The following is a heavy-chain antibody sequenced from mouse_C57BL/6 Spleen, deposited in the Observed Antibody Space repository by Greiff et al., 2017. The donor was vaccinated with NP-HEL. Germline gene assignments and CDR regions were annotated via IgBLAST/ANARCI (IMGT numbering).Heavy chain of an antibody. CDR1: GYSITSGYY. D-gene: IGHD2-10*01. V-gene: IGHV3-6*01. CDR2: ISYDGSN. J-gene: IGHJ1*03. Sequence: DVKLQESGPGLVKPSQSLSLTCSVTGYSITSGYYWNWIRQFPGNKLEWMGYISYDGSNNYNPSLKNRISITRDTSKNQFFLKLNSVTTEDTATYYCAREGAYRGYFDVWGTGTTVTVSS. CDR3: AREGAYRGYFDV.